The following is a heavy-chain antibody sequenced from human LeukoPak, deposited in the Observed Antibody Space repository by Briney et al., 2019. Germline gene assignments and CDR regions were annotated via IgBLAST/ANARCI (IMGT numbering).Heavy chain of an antibody. CDR1: GYTFTYYY. Sequence: ASVRVSVTASGYTFTYYYMQWVGQAPGQGLEWMGWINPNSGGTNYAQKFQGRVTITRATSISTAYMELSRLRSDDTAVYYCATGRWGVDYWGQGTLVTVSS. V-gene: IGHV1-2*02. CDR3: ATGRWGVDY. J-gene: IGHJ4*02. CDR2: INPNSGGT. D-gene: IGHD3-16*01.